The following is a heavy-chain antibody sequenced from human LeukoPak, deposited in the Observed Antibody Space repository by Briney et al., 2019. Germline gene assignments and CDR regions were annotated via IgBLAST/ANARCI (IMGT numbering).Heavy chain of an antibody. V-gene: IGHV1-2*02. D-gene: IGHD3-9*01. Sequence: GASVKVSCKASGYTFTGYYIHWVRQAPGQGLEWMGWINPDSGGTNYAQKFQGRVTVTRDTSISTAYMELSRLRSDDTALYYCARGFDWLEYYFDYWGQGTLVTVSS. J-gene: IGHJ4*02. CDR2: INPDSGGT. CDR3: ARGFDWLEYYFDY. CDR1: GYTFTGYY.